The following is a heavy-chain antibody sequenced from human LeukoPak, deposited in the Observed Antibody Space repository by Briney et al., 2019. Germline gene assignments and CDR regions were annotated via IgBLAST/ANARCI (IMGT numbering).Heavy chain of an antibody. J-gene: IGHJ3*02. Sequence: GASVKVSCKASGGTFSSYAISWVRQAPGQGLEWMGRITPILGIANYAQKFQGRVTITADKSTSTAYMELSSLRSEDTAVYYCARDHDDSNAFDIWGQGTMVTVSS. D-gene: IGHD3-22*01. CDR2: ITPILGIA. CDR1: GGTFSSYA. V-gene: IGHV1-69*04. CDR3: ARDHDDSNAFDI.